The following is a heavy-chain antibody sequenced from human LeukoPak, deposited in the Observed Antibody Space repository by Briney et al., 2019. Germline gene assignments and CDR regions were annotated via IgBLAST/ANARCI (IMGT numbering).Heavy chain of an antibody. Sequence: PGGSLRLSCAASGFTFSSYGMHWVRQAPGKGLEWVAVISYDGSNKYCADSVKGRFTISRDNSKNTLYLQMNSLRAEDTAVYYCAKGAAGTAMDYWGQGTLVTVSS. CDR3: AKGAAGTAMDY. D-gene: IGHD6-13*01. V-gene: IGHV3-30*18. J-gene: IGHJ4*02. CDR1: GFTFSSYG. CDR2: ISYDGSNK.